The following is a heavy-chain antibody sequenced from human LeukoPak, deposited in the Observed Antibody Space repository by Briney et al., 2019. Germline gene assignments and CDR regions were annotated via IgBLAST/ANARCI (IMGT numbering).Heavy chain of an antibody. D-gene: IGHD3-10*01. Sequence: GGSLRLSCAASGFIFNIYAMSWVRQAPGKGLERVSAISGSGGRTYYADSVKGRFTISRDNSKNTLYLQMNSLRAEDTAVYYCAREQDSRGFFDYWGQGTLVTVSS. CDR3: AREQDSRGFFDY. J-gene: IGHJ4*02. CDR2: ISGSGGRT. V-gene: IGHV3-23*01. CDR1: GFIFNIYA.